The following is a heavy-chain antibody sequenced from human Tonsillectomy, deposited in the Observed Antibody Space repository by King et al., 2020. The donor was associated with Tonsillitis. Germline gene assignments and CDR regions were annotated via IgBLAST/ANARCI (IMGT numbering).Heavy chain of an antibody. CDR1: GFTFSNYA. J-gene: IGHJ4*02. CDR3: ARDFDSSGYGPDY. V-gene: IGHV3-33*08. Sequence: VQLVESGGGVVQPGRSLRLSCAASGFTFSNYAMHWVRQAPGKGLDWVALIWYDGSSEYYADSVKGRFTISRDNSNNTLYLQMNSLSAEDTAVYYCARDFDSSGYGPDYWGQGTLVTVSS. CDR2: IWYDGSSE. D-gene: IGHD3-22*01.